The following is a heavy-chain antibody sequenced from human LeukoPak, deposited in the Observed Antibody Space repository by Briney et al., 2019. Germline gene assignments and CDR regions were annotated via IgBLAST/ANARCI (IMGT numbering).Heavy chain of an antibody. CDR2: ISYDGSNK. D-gene: IGHD2-8*01. V-gene: IGHV3-30*18. CDR3: ANGYCTNGVCYPYYYYYMDV. J-gene: IGHJ6*03. CDR1: GFTFSSYG. Sequence: GGSLRLSCAASGFTFSSYGMHWVRQPPGKGLEWLAVISYDGSNKYYAASVKGRFTISRDNSKNTLYLQMNSLRVEETAVYYCANGYCTNGVCYPYYYYYMDVWGKGTTVTVSS.